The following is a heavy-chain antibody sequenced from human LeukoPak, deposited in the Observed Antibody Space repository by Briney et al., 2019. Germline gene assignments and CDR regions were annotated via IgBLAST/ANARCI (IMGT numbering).Heavy chain of an antibody. CDR2: IYYSGST. D-gene: IGHD5-18*01. CDR1: GGSISSYY. CDR3: ARSTPDTAMVPHHGSVDY. J-gene: IGHJ4*02. Sequence: SETLSLTCTVSGGSISSYYWSWIRQPPGKGLEWIGYIYYSGSTNYNPSLKSRVTISVDTPKNQFSLKLSSVTAADTAVYYCARSTPDTAMVPHHGSVDYWGQGTLVTVSS. V-gene: IGHV4-59*08.